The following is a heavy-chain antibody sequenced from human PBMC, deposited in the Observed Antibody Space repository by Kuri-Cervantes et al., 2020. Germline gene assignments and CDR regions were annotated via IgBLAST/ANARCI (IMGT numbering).Heavy chain of an antibody. Sequence: GESLKISCAASGFTFSSYWMSWARQAPGKGLEWVANIKHDGSQEYYVDSVKGRFTISRDNAKSSLYLQMNSLRAEDTAVYYCARYQLLGSPDYWGQGTLVTVSS. D-gene: IGHD2-2*01. CDR3: ARYQLLGSPDY. CDR1: GFTFSSYW. J-gene: IGHJ4*02. CDR2: IKHDGSQE. V-gene: IGHV3-7*03.